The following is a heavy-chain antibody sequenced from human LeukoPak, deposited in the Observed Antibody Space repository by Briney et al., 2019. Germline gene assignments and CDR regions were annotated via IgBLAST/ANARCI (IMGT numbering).Heavy chain of an antibody. D-gene: IGHD6-19*01. J-gene: IGHJ4*02. Sequence: PSETLSLTCAVYGGSFSGYYWSWIRQPPGKGLEWIGEINHSGSTNYNPSLKSRVTISVDTSKNQFSLKLSSVTAADTAVYYCARRAVGSGPAFDYWGQGTLVTVSS. CDR1: GGSFSGYY. CDR3: ARRAVGSGPAFDY. CDR2: INHSGST. V-gene: IGHV4-34*01.